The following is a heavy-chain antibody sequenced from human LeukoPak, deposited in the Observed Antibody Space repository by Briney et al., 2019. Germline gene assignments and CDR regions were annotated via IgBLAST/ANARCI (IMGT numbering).Heavy chain of an antibody. CDR2: INPNSGGP. V-gene: IGHV1-2*06. Sequence: ASVKVSCKTSGYSFTGYYIHWVRQAPGQGLEWMGRINPNSGGPNYGQKFQGTVTMTRDTSISTAYLELSNLRSDDTAAYYCVRGYSYGFYFDYWGRDPWSPSPQ. J-gene: IGHJ4*02. CDR3: VRGYSYGFYFDY. CDR1: GYSFTGYY. D-gene: IGHD5-18*01.